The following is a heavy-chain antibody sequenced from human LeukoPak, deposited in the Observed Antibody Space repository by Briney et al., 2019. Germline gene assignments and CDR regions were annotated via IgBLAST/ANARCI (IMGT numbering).Heavy chain of an antibody. CDR1: GFTFTSYW. J-gene: IGHJ6*03. CDR2: IKPDGREK. CDR3: ARDARYSYGKYYYYYMDV. D-gene: IGHD5-18*01. Sequence: GGSLWLSCAASGFTFTSYWMSWVRQAPGKGLEGVGSIKPDGREKYYAESVKGRFTISRVNAKNSLYLQMNSLRAEDTAVYYCARDARYSYGKYYYYYMDVWGKGTTVTVSS. V-gene: IGHV3-7*01.